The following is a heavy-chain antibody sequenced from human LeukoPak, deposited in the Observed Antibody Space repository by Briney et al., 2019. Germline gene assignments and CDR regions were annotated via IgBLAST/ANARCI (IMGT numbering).Heavy chain of an antibody. J-gene: IGHJ4*02. CDR2: IRSKANSYAT. D-gene: IGHD1-1*01. CDR3: TRLSVREPFGY. CDR1: GFTFSGSA. V-gene: IGHV3-73*01. Sequence: GGSLRLSCAASGFTFSGSAMNWVRQASGKGLEWVGRIRSKANSYATAYAASVKGRFTISRDDSKNTAYLQMNSLKTEDTAVYYCTRLSVREPFGYWGQGTLVTVSS.